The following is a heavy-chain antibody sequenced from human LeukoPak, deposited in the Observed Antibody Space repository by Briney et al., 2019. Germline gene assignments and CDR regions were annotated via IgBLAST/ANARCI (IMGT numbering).Heavy chain of an antibody. CDR2: IYTSGST. J-gene: IGHJ4*02. CDR3: ARASYSYDINGWVPFDY. CDR1: GNSISSGDYY. D-gene: IGHD3-22*01. V-gene: IGHV4-61*02. Sequence: PSQTLSLTCTVSGNSISSGDYYWSWIRQPAGKGQEWIGRIYTSGSTNYNPSLKSRVTISGDTSKNQFSLRLSSVTAADTAVYYCARASYSYDINGWVPFDYWGQGTLVTVSS.